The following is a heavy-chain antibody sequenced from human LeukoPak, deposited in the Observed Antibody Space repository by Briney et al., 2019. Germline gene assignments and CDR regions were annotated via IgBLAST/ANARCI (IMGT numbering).Heavy chain of an antibody. V-gene: IGHV1-2*02. CDR1: GYTFTSYG. CDR2: INPNSGGT. J-gene: IGHJ5*02. Sequence: ASVKVSCKASGYTFTSYGISWVRQAPGQGLEWMGWINPNSGGTNYAQKFQGRVTMTRDTSISTAYMELSRLRSDDTAVYYCARYLPGSGGFDPWGQGTLVTVSS. D-gene: IGHD1-14*01. CDR3: ARYLPGSGGFDP.